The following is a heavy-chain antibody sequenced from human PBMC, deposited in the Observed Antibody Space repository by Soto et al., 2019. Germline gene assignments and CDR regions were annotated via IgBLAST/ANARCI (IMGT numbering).Heavy chain of an antibody. CDR2: IYYSGST. Sequence: SETLSLTCTVSGGSISSYYWSWIRQPPGKGLEWIGYIYYSGSTNYNPSLKSRVTISVDTSKNQFSLKLSSVTAADTAVYYCARSYGDSNFDYWGQGTLVTVSS. J-gene: IGHJ4*02. CDR3: ARSYGDSNFDY. D-gene: IGHD4-17*01. V-gene: IGHV4-59*01. CDR1: GGSISSYY.